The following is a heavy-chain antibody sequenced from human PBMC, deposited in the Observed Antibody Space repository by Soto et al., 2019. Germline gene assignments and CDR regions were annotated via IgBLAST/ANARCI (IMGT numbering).Heavy chain of an antibody. CDR3: VRTSLVVVAATRGDY. Sequence: EVQLVESGGGLVQPGGSLRLSCAASGFTFSSYWMHWVRQAPGKGLVWVSRINSDGSSTSYAASVKGRFTISRDNAKNSLYLQLSGLRAEDTAVYYCVRTSLVVVAATRGDYWGQGTLVTVSS. CDR1: GFTFSSYW. J-gene: IGHJ4*02. CDR2: INSDGSST. D-gene: IGHD2-15*01. V-gene: IGHV3-74*01.